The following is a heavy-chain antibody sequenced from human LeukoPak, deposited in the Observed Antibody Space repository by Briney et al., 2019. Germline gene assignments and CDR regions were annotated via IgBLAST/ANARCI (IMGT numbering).Heavy chain of an antibody. D-gene: IGHD1-7*01. CDR1: GYTFTSYD. J-gene: IGHJ6*02. CDR2: INPSGGST. CDR3: ARDLELPDV. V-gene: IGHV1-46*01. Sequence: GASVKVSCKASGYTFTSYDINWVRQATGQGLEWMGIINPSGGSTSYAQKFQGRVTMTRDTSTSTVYMELSSLRSEDTAVYYCARDLELPDVWGQGTTVTVSS.